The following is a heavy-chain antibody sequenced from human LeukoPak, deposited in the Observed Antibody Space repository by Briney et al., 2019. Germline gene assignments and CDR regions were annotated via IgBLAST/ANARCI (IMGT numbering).Heavy chain of an antibody. CDR2: IWYDGSNK. V-gene: IGHV3-33*03. D-gene: IGHD6-13*01. CDR1: GFTFSSYG. CDR3: AKVAAAAGGGDY. Sequence: GGSLRLSCAASGFTFSSYGMHWVRQAPGKGLEWVAVIWYDGSNKYYADSVKGRFTISRDNAKNSLYLQMNSLRAEDTAVYYCAKVAAAAGGGDYWGQGTLVTVSS. J-gene: IGHJ4*02.